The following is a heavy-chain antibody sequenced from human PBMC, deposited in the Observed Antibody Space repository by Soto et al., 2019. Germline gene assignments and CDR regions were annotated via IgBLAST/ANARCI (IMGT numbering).Heavy chain of an antibody. J-gene: IGHJ4*02. CDR2: ISGSGDST. CDR3: AKDSSGYYGVFDY. D-gene: IGHD3-22*01. CDR1: GFTFSNYA. Sequence: EVQLLESGGGLVQPGGSLRLSCAASGFTFSNYAMSWVRQAPGKGLEWVSVISGSGDSTYYADYVKGRFTISRDNSKNTRYLKMNSLRAEDTAVYDCAKDSSGYYGVFDYWGQGTLVTVSS. V-gene: IGHV3-23*01.